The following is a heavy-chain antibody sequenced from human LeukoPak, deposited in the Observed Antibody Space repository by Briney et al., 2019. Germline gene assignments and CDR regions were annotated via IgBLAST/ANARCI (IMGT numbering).Heavy chain of an antibody. Sequence: SETLSLTCTVSGGSISSYYWSWIRQPPGKGLEWIGYIYYSGSTNYNPSLKSRVTISVDTSKNQFSLKVSSVTAADTAVYYCARGVSGYSKYYFDYWGQGTLVTVSS. J-gene: IGHJ4*02. CDR2: IYYSGST. CDR3: ARGVSGYSKYYFDY. D-gene: IGHD6-13*01. CDR1: GGSISSYY. V-gene: IGHV4-59*01.